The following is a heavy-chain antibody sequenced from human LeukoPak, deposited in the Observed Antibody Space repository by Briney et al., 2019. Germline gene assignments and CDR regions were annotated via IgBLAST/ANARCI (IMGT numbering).Heavy chain of an antibody. J-gene: IGHJ4*02. D-gene: IGHD6-19*01. CDR2: IYYSGST. CDR3: ARVGDQWLVSRWSGYFDY. Sequence: SETLSLTCTVSGGSISSNNYYWGWIRQPPGKGLEWIGSIYYSGSTYYNPSLKSRVTMSVDTSKNQFSLQLNSVTPEDTAVYYCARVGDQWLVSRWSGYFDYWGQGTLVTVSS. CDR1: GGSISSNNYY. V-gene: IGHV4-39*07.